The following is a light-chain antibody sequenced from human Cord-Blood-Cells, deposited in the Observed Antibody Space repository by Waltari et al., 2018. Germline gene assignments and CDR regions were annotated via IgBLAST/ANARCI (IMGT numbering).Light chain of an antibody. CDR2: GKN. V-gene: IGLV3-19*01. Sequence: SSELTQDPALSVALGQTVRITCQGDSLRSSYASWYQQKPGQAPVLVIYGKNNRPSGIPDRFSGSSSGNTASLTITGAQAEDEADYYCNSRDSSGNRVFGTGTKVTVL. CDR1: SLRSSY. J-gene: IGLJ1*01. CDR3: NSRDSSGNRV.